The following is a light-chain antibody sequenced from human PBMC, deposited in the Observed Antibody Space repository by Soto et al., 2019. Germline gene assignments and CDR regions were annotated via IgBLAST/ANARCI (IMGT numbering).Light chain of an antibody. Sequence: DIQMTQSPSSLSASVGDRVTITCRASQSISSYLNWYQQKPGKAPKLLIYAASSLQSGVPSRFSGSGSGTDFTLTLSSLQPEDFANYYCQQSYSTHPWTFGQGTKVDIK. V-gene: IGKV1-39*01. CDR3: QQSYSTHPWT. CDR2: AAS. J-gene: IGKJ1*01. CDR1: QSISSY.